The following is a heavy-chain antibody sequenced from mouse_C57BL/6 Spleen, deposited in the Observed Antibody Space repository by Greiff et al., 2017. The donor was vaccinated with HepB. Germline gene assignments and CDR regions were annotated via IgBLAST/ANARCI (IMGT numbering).Heavy chain of an antibody. D-gene: IGHD2-1*01. CDR2: IDPSDSYT. J-gene: IGHJ2*01. CDR3: ASFYYAPGGDFDY. CDR1: GYTFTSYW. V-gene: IGHV1-50*01. Sequence: QVQLQQPGAELVKPGASVKLSCKASGYTFTSYWMQWVKQRPGQGLEWIGEIDPSDSYTNYNQKFKGKATLTVDTSSSTAYMQLSSLTSEDSAVYYCASFYYAPGGDFDYWGQGTTLTVSS.